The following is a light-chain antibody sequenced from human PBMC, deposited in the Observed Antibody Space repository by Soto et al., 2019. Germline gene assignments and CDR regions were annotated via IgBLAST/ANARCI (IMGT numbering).Light chain of an antibody. Sequence: AIQMTHSPSSLSASVGYIVTITCRSSQGIRNDLGWYQQKPGKAPELLIFAASNLQGEVPSRFSGSGSGTDFTLTISSLQPEDFATYYCLQYNSLYTFGQGTRLEIK. V-gene: IGKV1-6*01. CDR3: LQYNSLYT. CDR2: AAS. J-gene: IGKJ5*01. CDR1: QGIRND.